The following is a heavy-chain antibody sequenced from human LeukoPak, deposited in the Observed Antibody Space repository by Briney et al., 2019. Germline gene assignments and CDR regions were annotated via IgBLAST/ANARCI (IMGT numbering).Heavy chain of an antibody. Sequence: SGGSLRLSCSASGFSFYSAWMTWVRQAPGKGLEWVGRIKSKTDGGTTDYAAPVKGRFTISRDDSKNTLYLQMNSLRAEDTAVYYCAKVGGSYLFDYWGQGTLVTVSS. V-gene: IGHV3-15*01. D-gene: IGHD1-26*01. CDR2: IKSKTDGGTT. CDR3: AKVGGSYLFDY. J-gene: IGHJ4*02. CDR1: GFSFYSAW.